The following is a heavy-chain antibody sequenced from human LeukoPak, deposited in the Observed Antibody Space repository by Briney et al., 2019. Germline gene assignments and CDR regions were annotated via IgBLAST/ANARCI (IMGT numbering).Heavy chain of an antibody. CDR1: GGTFSSYA. CDR3: ARLPMLRGVTEYYFDS. Sequence: ASVKVSCKASGGTFSSYAISWVRQAPGQGLEWMGWINPHSGGTNYAQKFQGRVTMTRDTSISTAYMELSRLASDDTAVYYCARLPMLRGVTEYYFDSWGQGTLVTVSS. CDR2: INPHSGGT. V-gene: IGHV1-2*02. D-gene: IGHD3-10*01. J-gene: IGHJ4*02.